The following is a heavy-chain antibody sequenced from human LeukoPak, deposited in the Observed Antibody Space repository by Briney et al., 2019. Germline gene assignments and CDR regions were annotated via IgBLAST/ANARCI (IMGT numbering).Heavy chain of an antibody. D-gene: IGHD3-10*01. Sequence: GGSLRLSCAASGFTVSSNYMSWVRQAPGKGLEWVSAIYSGGSTYYADSVKGRFTISRDNSKNTLYLQMNSLRAEDTAVYYCARVWFGEFAYFDYWGQGTLVTVSS. J-gene: IGHJ4*02. CDR1: GFTVSSNY. CDR3: ARVWFGEFAYFDY. V-gene: IGHV3-53*01. CDR2: IYSGGST.